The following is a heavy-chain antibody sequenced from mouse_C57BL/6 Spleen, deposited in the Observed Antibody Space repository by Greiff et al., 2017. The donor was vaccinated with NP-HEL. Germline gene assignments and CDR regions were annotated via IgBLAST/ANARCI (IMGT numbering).Heavy chain of an antibody. J-gene: IGHJ4*01. CDR1: GYTFTSYW. CDR3: AGGYYVRYYAMDY. Sequence: VQLQQSGAELVKPGASVKMSCKASGYTFTSYWITWVKQRPGQGLEWIGDIYPGSGSTNYNEKFKSKATLTVDTSSSTAYMQLSSLTSEDSAVYYCAGGYYVRYYAMDYWGQGTSVTVSS. CDR2: IYPGSGST. V-gene: IGHV1-55*01. D-gene: IGHD2-3*01.